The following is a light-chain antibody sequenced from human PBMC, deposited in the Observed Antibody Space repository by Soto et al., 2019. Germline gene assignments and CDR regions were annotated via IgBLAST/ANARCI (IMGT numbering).Light chain of an antibody. CDR2: DDN. Sequence: NFMLTQPHSVSESPGKTVPISCTRSSGSIASNYVQWYQQRPGSSPTTVIYDDNQRPSGVPDRFSGSIDSSSNSASLTISGRKTEDEADYYCQSYDSSNQWVFGGGTKVTVL. J-gene: IGLJ3*02. CDR1: SGSIASNY. CDR3: QSYDSSNQWV. V-gene: IGLV6-57*01.